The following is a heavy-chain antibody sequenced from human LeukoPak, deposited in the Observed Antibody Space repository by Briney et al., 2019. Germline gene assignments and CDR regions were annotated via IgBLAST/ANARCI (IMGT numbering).Heavy chain of an antibody. D-gene: IGHD2-2*02. CDR1: GYRFTRYW. CDR3: ARGGYCSSTSCYNGLHDY. J-gene: IGHJ4*02. V-gene: IGHV5-51*01. CDR2: IYPGDSDT. Sequence: GESLKISCKGSGYRFTRYWIGWVRQMPGKGLEWMGIIYPGDSDTRYSPSFQGQVTISADKSISTAYLQWSSLKASDTAMYYCARGGYCSSTSCYNGLHDYWGQGTLVTVSS.